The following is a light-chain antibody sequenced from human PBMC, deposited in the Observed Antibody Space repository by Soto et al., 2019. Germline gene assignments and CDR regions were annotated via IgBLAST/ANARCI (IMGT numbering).Light chain of an antibody. Sequence: EIVLTQSPATLSLSPGEEATLSCRASQSVSTFLAWYQQKPGQAPRLLIYDASNRATGIPARFSGSGSGTDFTLTISSLEPEDFALYYCQQRSSWPFTFGPGTKVDI. V-gene: IGKV3-11*01. CDR3: QQRSSWPFT. CDR1: QSVSTF. J-gene: IGKJ3*01. CDR2: DAS.